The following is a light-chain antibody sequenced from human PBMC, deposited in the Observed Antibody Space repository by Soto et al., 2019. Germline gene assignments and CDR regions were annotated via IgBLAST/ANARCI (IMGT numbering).Light chain of an antibody. V-gene: IGLV1-40*01. Sequence: QSVLTQPPSVSGAPGQRVTISCTGSSSNIGAGYDVHWYQQLPGTAPKLLIYGNINRPSGVPDRFSGSKSGTSASLAITGLQAKDAADYSCQSYDSSLSGYVVFGGGTKVTVL. CDR2: GNI. CDR1: SSNIGAGYD. CDR3: QSYDSSLSGYVV. J-gene: IGLJ2*01.